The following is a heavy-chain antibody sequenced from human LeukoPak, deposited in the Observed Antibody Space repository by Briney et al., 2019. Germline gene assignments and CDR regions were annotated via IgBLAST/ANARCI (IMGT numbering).Heavy chain of an antibody. Sequence: GSLRLSCSASGFTFSSYAMHWVRQAPGKGLEYVSAISSNGGSTYYADSVKGRFTISRDNSKNTLYLQMSSLRAEDTAVYYCVKVSVAAFYGMDVWGQGTTVTVSS. V-gene: IGHV3-64D*06. D-gene: IGHD2-15*01. CDR2: ISSNGGST. CDR1: GFTFSSYA. CDR3: VKVSVAAFYGMDV. J-gene: IGHJ6*02.